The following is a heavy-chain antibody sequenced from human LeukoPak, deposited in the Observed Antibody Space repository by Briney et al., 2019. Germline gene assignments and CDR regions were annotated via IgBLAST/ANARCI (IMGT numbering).Heavy chain of an antibody. Sequence: ASVKVSCKASGGTFSSYAISWVRQAPGQGLEWMGGIIPIFGTANYAQKFQGRVTITADESTSTAYMELSSLRSEDTAVYYCAREDGSGSYYNGVDYWGQGTLVTVSS. D-gene: IGHD3-10*01. V-gene: IGHV1-69*13. CDR1: GGTFSSYA. CDR2: IIPIFGTA. J-gene: IGHJ4*02. CDR3: AREDGSGSYYNGVDY.